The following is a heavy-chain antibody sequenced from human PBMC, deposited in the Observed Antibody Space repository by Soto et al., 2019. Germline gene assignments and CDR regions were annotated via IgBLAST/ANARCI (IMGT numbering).Heavy chain of an antibody. V-gene: IGHV4-59*01. J-gene: IGHJ4*02. D-gene: IGHD1-7*01. Sequence: SETLSLTCTVSGGSISSYYWSWIRQPPGKGLEWIGYIYYSGSTNYNPSLKSRVTISVDTSKNQFSLKLSSVTAADTAVYYCARMRYRGTTIDYWGQGTLVTVSS. CDR3: ARMRYRGTTIDY. CDR2: IYYSGST. CDR1: GGSISSYY.